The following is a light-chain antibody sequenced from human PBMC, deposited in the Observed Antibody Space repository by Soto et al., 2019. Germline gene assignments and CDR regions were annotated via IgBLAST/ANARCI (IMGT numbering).Light chain of an antibody. Sequence: IQMTPSPSTLSASVGDRVTITCRVSQAISTWLAWHQQKPGKAPKLLIYGASNLQSGVPPRFSGSGSGTDFTLAISSLQPEDSATYYCLQDINYPWTFGQGTKVDIK. CDR3: LQDINYPWT. V-gene: IGKV1-6*01. J-gene: IGKJ1*01. CDR2: GAS. CDR1: QAISTW.